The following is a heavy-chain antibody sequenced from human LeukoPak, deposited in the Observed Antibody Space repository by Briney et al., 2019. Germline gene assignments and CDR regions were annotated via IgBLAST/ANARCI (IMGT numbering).Heavy chain of an antibody. CDR3: ARRDYTGSWVDY. J-gene: IGHJ4*02. CDR2: IYYSGNT. CDR1: GGSISSTDYF. D-gene: IGHD4-11*01. Sequence: SQTLSLTCTVSGGSISSTDYFWSWIRQPPGKGLEWIGCIYYSGNTYYDPSLKSRITISLDTSKNQFSLNLSSATAADTAVYYCARRDYTGSWVDYWGQGTLVTVSS. V-gene: IGHV4-30-4*01.